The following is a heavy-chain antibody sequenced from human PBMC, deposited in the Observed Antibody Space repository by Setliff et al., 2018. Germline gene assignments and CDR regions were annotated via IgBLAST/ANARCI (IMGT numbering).Heavy chain of an antibody. CDR2: IYIRGVI. CDR3: TVYNTGSSKDHY. Sequence: PSETLSLTCSVSGDFMSSHLYFWSWIRQPAGKGLEWIGDIYIRGVINYNPSLKSRTTISIDTSKNQFSLKLSSVTAADTALYYCTVYNTGSSKDHYWGQGTPVTVSS. V-gene: IGHV4-61*09. J-gene: IGHJ4*02. D-gene: IGHD2-8*02. CDR1: GDFMSSHLYF.